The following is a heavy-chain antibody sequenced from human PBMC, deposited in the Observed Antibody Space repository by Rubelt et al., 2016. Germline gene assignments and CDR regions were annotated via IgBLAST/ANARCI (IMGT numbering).Heavy chain of an antibody. CDR2: IIPILGIA. D-gene: IGHD5-18*01. CDR1: GGTFSSYA. J-gene: IGHJ4*02. V-gene: IGHV1-69*04. CDR3: ARAPDTAMRTAFFDY. Sequence: QVQLVQSGAEVKKPGSSVKVSCKASGGTFSSYAISWVRQAPGQGLEWMGRIIPILGIANYGQKFQGRVTSTADNSTSTAYVELSGQGSEDTAVYYCARAPDTAMRTAFFDYWGQGTLVTVSP.